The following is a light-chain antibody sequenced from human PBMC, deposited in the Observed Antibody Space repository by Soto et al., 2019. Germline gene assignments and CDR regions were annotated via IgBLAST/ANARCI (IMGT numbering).Light chain of an antibody. J-gene: IGLJ3*02. CDR3: SSYTATRTVV. CDR1: SSDVGGYNH. V-gene: IGLV2-14*03. Sequence: QSALTQPASVSGSPGQSITIACTGTSSDVGGYNHVSWYQVHPGKVPRLVIYDVGIRPPAVFDRFSGSTSGNTASLTISGLQAEDEAVYYCSSYTATRTVVFGGGTKLTVL. CDR2: DVG.